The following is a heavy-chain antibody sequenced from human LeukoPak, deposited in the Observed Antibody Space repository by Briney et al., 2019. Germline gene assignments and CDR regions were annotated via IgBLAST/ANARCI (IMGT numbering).Heavy chain of an antibody. D-gene: IGHD3-16*02. Sequence: SETLSLTCTVSGGSISSSSYYWGWIRQPPGKGLKWIGSIYYSGSTYYNQSLKSRVTISVDTSKNQFSLKLSSVTDADTAVYYCARVRRYYDYVWGSYRPTNSDYWGQGTLVTVSS. J-gene: IGHJ4*02. CDR2: IYYSGST. V-gene: IGHV4-39*07. CDR3: ARVRRYYDYVWGSYRPTNSDY. CDR1: GGSISSSSYY.